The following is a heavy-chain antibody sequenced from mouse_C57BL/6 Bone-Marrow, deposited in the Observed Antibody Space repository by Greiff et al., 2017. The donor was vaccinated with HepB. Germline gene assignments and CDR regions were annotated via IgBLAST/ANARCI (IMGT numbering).Heavy chain of an antibody. J-gene: IGHJ2*01. Sequence: QVQLQQPGAELVKPGASVKMSCKASGYTFTSYWITWVKQRPGQGLEWIGDIYPGSGSTNYNEKFKSKATLTVDTSSSTAYMQLSSLTSEDSAVYYCARGISVITTVVATKYYFDYWGQGTTLTVSS. CDR3: ARGISVITTVVATKYYFDY. CDR1: GYTFTSYW. V-gene: IGHV1-55*01. CDR2: IYPGSGST. D-gene: IGHD1-1*01.